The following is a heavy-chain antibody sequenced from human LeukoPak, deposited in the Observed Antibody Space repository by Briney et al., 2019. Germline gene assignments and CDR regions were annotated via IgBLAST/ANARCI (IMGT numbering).Heavy chain of an antibody. Sequence: GGSLRLSCAASGFTFSSYAMSLVRQAPGKGLEWVSAISGSGGSTYYADSVKGRFTISSDHSKPTLYLQMNSLRPQDTAVYSCAKERGLFDYWGQGTLLTVSS. J-gene: IGHJ4*02. D-gene: IGHD3-10*01. V-gene: IGHV3-23*01. CDR1: GFTFSSYA. CDR3: AKERGLFDY. CDR2: ISGSGGST.